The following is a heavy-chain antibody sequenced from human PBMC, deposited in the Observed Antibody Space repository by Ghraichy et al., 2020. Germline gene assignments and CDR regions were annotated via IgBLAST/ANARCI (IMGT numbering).Heavy chain of an antibody. CDR2: IIPIFGTA. CDR1: GGTFSSYA. V-gene: IGHV1-69*06. Sequence: SVKVSCKASGGTFSSYAISWVRQAPGQGLEWMGGIIPIFGTANYAQKFQGRVTITADKSTSTAYMELSSLRSEDTAVYYCARELWEYDFWSGPPDEDYYYYGMDVWGQGTTVTVSS. J-gene: IGHJ6*02. CDR3: ARELWEYDFWSGPPDEDYYYYGMDV. D-gene: IGHD3-3*01.